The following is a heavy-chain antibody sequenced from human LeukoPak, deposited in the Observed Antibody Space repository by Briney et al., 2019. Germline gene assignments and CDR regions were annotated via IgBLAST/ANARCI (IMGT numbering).Heavy chain of an antibody. CDR2: INSDGSST. Sequence: GRSLRLSCAASGFTFDDYAMHWVRQAPGKGLVWVSRINSDGSSTSYADSVKGRFTISRDNAKNTLYLQMNSLRAEDTAVYYCARVGGKNWGPFDYWGQGTLVTVSS. CDR3: ARVGGKNWGPFDY. J-gene: IGHJ4*02. V-gene: IGHV3-74*01. CDR1: GFTFDDYA. D-gene: IGHD7-27*01.